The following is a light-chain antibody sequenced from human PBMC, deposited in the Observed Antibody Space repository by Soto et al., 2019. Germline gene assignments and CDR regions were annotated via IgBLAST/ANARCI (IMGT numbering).Light chain of an antibody. V-gene: IGKV1-5*01. CDR3: QQDNSYPT. CDR2: DAS. CDR1: QSISSW. Sequence: DIQMTQSPSTLSASVGDRVTITCRASQSISSWLAWYQQKPGKAPQLLIYDASSLESGVPSRFSGSGSGTEFTLTISSLQPDDFATYYCQQDNSYPTFGQGTKLAIK. J-gene: IGKJ2*01.